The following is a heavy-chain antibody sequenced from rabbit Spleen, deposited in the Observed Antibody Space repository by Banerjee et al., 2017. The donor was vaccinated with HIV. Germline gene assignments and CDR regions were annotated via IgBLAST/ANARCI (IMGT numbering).Heavy chain of an antibody. D-gene: IGHD1-1*01. CDR2: INIVTGKS. CDR3: ARDLVTVIGWNFNF. J-gene: IGHJ4*01. Sequence: EQLEESGGGLVKPEGSLTLTCKASGVSLNDKDVMCWVRQVPGKGLEWIACINIVTGKSVYASWAKGRIIMSRTSSTTVTLQMTSLTAADTATYFCARDLVTVIGWNFNFWGPGTLVTVS. CDR1: GVSLNDKDV. V-gene: IGHV1S45*01.